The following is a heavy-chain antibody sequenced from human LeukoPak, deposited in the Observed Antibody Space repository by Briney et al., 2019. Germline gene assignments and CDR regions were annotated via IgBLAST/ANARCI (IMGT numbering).Heavy chain of an antibody. CDR2: ISSNGGST. Sequence: GGSLRLSCAASGFTFSSYAMHWVRQAPGKGLEYVSAISSNGGSTYYANSVKGRFTISRDNSKNTLYLQMGSLRAEDMAVYYCARDHTVLNYYYGMDVWGQGTTVSVSS. CDR1: GFTFSSYA. J-gene: IGHJ6*02. CDR3: ARDHTVLNYYYGMDV. D-gene: IGHD4-11*01. V-gene: IGHV3-64*01.